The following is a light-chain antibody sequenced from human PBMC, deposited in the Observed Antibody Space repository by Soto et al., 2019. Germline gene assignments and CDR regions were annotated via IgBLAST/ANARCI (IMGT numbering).Light chain of an antibody. Sequence: EIGLTQSPGTLSLSPGERATLSCRANQSISSSYFAWYQQKPGQAPRLLIYGASSRATGIPDRFSGSGSGTDFTLTISRLEPEEFSVYYGQQYGSSPWTFGQGTKVDIK. CDR3: QQYGSSPWT. V-gene: IGKV3-20*01. CDR2: GAS. CDR1: QSISSSY. J-gene: IGKJ1*01.